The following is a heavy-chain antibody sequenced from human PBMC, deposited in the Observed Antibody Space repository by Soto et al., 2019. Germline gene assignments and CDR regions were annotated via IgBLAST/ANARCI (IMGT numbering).Heavy chain of an antibody. Sequence: GESLKISCKGSGYSFTSYWISWVRQMPGKGLEWMGRIDPSDSYTNYSPSFQGHVTISADKSISTVYLQWSSLKASDTAMYYCAITYYYDSSGYYKPDAFDIWGQGTMVTVSS. CDR1: GYSFTSYW. D-gene: IGHD3-22*01. V-gene: IGHV5-10-1*01. CDR3: AITYYYDSSGYYKPDAFDI. J-gene: IGHJ3*02. CDR2: IDPSDSYT.